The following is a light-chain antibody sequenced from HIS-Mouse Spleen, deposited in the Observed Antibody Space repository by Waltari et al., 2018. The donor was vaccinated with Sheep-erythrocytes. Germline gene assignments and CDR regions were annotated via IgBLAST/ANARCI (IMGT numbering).Light chain of an antibody. CDR2: DVS. Sequence: QSALTQPRSVSGSPGQPVTISCTGTSSDVGGYNYVSWYHQHPGKAPKIMIYDVSKRPSGVPDRFSGSKSGNPASLTISGLQAEDEADYYCCSYAGSYTLVFGGGTKLTVL. J-gene: IGLJ2*01. V-gene: IGLV2-11*01. CDR1: SSDVGGYNY. CDR3: CSYAGSYTLV.